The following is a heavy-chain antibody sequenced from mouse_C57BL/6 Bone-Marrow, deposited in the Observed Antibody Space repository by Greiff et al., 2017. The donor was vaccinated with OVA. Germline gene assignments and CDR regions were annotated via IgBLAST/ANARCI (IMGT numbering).Heavy chain of an antibody. CDR1: GYSFTDYN. D-gene: IGHD1-1*01. CDR3: ASMLYGSSYDFDY. CDR2: INPNYGTT. V-gene: IGHV1-39*01. Sequence: EVQLQQSGPELVKPGASVKISCKASGYSFTDYNMNWVKQSTGKSLEWIGVINPNYGTTSYNQKFKGKATLTVDQSSSTAYMQLNSLTSEDSAVYYCASMLYGSSYDFDYWGQGTTLTVSS. J-gene: IGHJ2*01.